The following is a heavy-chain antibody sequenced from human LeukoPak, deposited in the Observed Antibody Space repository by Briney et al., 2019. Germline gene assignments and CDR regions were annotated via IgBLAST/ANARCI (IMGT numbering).Heavy chain of an antibody. Sequence: GGSLRLSCAASGFTFDDYAMHWVRQAPGKGLEWVPGISWNGGSIGYADSVKGRFTISRDSAKNSLYLQMSSLRVEDTALYCCAKGVYSGSYYPFDYWGQGILVTVSS. J-gene: IGHJ4*02. CDR2: ISWNGGSI. V-gene: IGHV3-9*01. D-gene: IGHD1-26*01. CDR3: AKGVYSGSYYPFDY. CDR1: GFTFDDYA.